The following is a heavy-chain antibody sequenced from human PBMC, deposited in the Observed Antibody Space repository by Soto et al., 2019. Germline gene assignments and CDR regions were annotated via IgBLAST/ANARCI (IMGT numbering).Heavy chain of an antibody. Sequence: SVKVSCKASGFTFTSSAMQWVRQARGQRLEWIGWIIVGSGNTNYAQKFQERVTITRDTSTSTAYMELSSLRSDDTAVYSCAIQDGGVVYWGQGTLVTVSS. CDR3: AIQDGGVVY. CDR1: GFTFTSSA. V-gene: IGHV1-58*02. D-gene: IGHD3-16*01. J-gene: IGHJ4*02. CDR2: IIVGSGNT.